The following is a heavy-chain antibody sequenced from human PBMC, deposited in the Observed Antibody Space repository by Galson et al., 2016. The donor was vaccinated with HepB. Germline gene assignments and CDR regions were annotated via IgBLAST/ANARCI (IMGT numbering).Heavy chain of an antibody. J-gene: IGHJ4*02. Sequence: SVKVSCKASGGTFSSSAISWLRQARGQGPEWLGGIIPMTGTTNYAQKFLGRVTITADTSTSTAYMELDSLTSEDTAVYFCATDVLGLFDYWGEGTLVTVSS. D-gene: IGHD3-16*01. CDR1: GGTFSSSA. V-gene: IGHV1-69*06. CDR3: ATDVLGLFDY. CDR2: IIPMTGTT.